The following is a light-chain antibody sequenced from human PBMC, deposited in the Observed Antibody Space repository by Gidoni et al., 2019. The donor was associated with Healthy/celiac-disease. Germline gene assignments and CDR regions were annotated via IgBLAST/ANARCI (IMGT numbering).Light chain of an antibody. CDR2: DNN. V-gene: IGLV1-51*01. J-gene: IGLJ3*02. CDR1: SSNIGNNY. Sequence: CSGSSSNIGNNYVSWYQQLPGTAPKLLIYDNNKRPSGIPDRFSGSKSGTSATLGITGLQTGDEADYYCGTWDSSLSSWVFGGGTKLTVL. CDR3: GTWDSSLSSWV.